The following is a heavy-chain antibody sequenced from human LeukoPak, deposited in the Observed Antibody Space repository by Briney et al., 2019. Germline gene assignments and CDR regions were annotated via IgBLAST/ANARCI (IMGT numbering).Heavy chain of an antibody. D-gene: IGHD2-8*01. Sequence: ASVKVSCKASGYTFTSYYMHWVRQAPGQGLDWMGVINPSGGSTSYAHKFQGRVTMTRDTSTSTVYMELSSLRYADTAMYSCARASVHFFACGGQGTLVTVSS. J-gene: IGHJ4*02. CDR1: GYTFTSYY. V-gene: IGHV1-46*01. CDR2: INPSGGST. CDR3: ARASVHFFAC.